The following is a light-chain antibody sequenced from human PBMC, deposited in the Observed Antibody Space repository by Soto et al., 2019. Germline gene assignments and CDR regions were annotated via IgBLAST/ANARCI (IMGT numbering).Light chain of an antibody. CDR2: GNS. J-gene: IGLJ2*01. CDR1: GSNIGAGYD. CDR3: QSYDSSLSVV. Sequence: QSVLTQPPSVSGAQGQRVTISFTGSGSNIGAGYDVHWYQQLPGTAPKLLSYGNSNRPSGVPDRVSGSKSGTSASLAITGLQAEDEADYYCQSYDSSLSVVFGGGTKLTVL. V-gene: IGLV1-40*01.